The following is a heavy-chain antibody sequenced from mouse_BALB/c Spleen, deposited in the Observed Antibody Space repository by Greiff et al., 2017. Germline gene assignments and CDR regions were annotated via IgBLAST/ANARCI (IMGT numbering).Heavy chain of an antibody. CDR2: IYPGSGST. D-gene: IGHD2-10*02. J-gene: IGHJ3*01. CDR3: TREGYGNYEGAY. CDR1: GYTFTSYW. Sequence: LQQPGSELVRPGASVKLSCKASGYTFTSYWMHWVKQRPGQGLEWIGNIYPGSGSTNYDEKFKSKATLTVDTSSSTAYMQLSSLTSEDSAVYYCTREGYGNYEGAYWGQGTLVTVSA. V-gene: IGHV1S22*01.